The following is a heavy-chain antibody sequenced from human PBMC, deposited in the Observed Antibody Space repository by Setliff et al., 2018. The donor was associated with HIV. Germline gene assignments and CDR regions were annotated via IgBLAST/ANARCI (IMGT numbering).Heavy chain of an antibody. V-gene: IGHV3-21*01. CDR1: GFTFSRYR. CDR2: II. J-gene: IGHJ6*03. Sequence: PGGSLRLSCEASGFTFSRYRMHWVRQPPGKGLEWVSSIIHQSDSVRGRFTISRDDAKKSLYLQMNSLGAEDTAVYYCARSGGIGNYHWDVWGKGTTVTVSS. CDR3: ARSGGIGNYHWDV. D-gene: IGHD3-16*01.